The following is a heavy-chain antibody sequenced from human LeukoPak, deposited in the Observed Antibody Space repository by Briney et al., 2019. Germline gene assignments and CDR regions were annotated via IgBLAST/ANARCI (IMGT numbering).Heavy chain of an antibody. CDR1: GYTFISYV. D-gene: IGHD3-22*01. J-gene: IGHJ4*02. Sequence: ASVKVSCKASGYTFISYVISWVRQAPGQGLEWMGWISPYNGNTNYAQKLQGRVTMTTDTSTSTAYMELRSLRSDDTAVYYCARERRSGYDPNYFDYWGQGTLVTVSS. CDR3: ARERRSGYDPNYFDY. V-gene: IGHV1-18*01. CDR2: ISPYNGNT.